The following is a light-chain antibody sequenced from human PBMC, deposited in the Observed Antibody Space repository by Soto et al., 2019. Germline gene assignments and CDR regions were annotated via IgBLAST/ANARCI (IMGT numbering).Light chain of an antibody. CDR3: QQSYRIPLT. Sequence: DIQMTQSPSPLSAPVGDRVTVTCRAGQSISSYLNWYQQKPGKAPNLLIYAASSLQSGVPSRFSGSGSGTDFTLTISSLQPEDFATYYCQQSYRIPLTFGGGTRVEIE. CDR1: QSISSY. CDR2: AAS. J-gene: IGKJ4*01. V-gene: IGKV1-39*01.